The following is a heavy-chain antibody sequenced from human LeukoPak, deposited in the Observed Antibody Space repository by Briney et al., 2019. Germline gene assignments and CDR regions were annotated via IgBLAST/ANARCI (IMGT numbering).Heavy chain of an antibody. D-gene: IGHD6-19*01. CDR2: ISSSGSTI. V-gene: IGHV3-11*04. J-gene: IGHJ3*02. Sequence: GGSLRLSCAASGFTFSDYYMSWIRQAPGKGLEWVSYISSSGSTIYYADSVKGRFTISRDNAKNSLYLQMNSLRAEDTAVYYCARVLKSTGWYDAFDIWGQGTMVTVSS. CDR1: GFTFSDYY. CDR3: ARVLKSTGWYDAFDI.